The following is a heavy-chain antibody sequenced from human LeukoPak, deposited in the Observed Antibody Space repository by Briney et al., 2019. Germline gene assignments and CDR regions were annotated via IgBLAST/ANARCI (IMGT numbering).Heavy chain of an antibody. J-gene: IGHJ4*02. CDR1: GFIFNNYA. CDR2: ISWNSGSI. D-gene: IGHD6-19*01. CDR3: AKDNRRHYTSGPNPDSLH. Sequence: GGSLRLSCAVSGFIFNNYAMHWVRQPPGKGLEWVSGISWNSGSIDYADSVKGRFTISRDNAKNSLYLQMNSLRVEDTAFYYCAKDNRRHYTSGPNPDSLHWGQGALVTVSS. V-gene: IGHV3-9*01.